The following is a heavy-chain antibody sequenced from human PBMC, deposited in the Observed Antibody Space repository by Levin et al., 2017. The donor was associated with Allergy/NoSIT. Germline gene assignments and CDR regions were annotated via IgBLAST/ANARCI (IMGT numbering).Heavy chain of an antibody. CDR1: GFTFSTYW. D-gene: IGHD3-10*01. J-gene: IGHJ4*02. CDR2: INSDGSGT. V-gene: IGHV3-74*01. CDR3: ARDQLDYGSQLDY. Sequence: PAGGSLRLSCTASGFTFSTYWMHWVRQAPGKGLVWVSRINSDGSGTRYADSVKGRFTISRDNAKNTLYLQMNSLRAEDTAVYYCARDQLDYGSQLDYWGQGTLVTVSS.